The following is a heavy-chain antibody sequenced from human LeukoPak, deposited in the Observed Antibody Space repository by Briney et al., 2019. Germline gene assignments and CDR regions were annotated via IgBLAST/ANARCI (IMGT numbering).Heavy chain of an antibody. Sequence: PGGSLRLSCAASGFTFDDFAMHWVRHAPGKGLEGVSLISWDGGSTYYADSVKGRFTLSRDNSKNSLYLQMSSLTPEDTALYYCAKDALPIVGATRGLDYWGQGTLVTVSS. CDR3: AKDALPIVGATRGLDY. D-gene: IGHD1-26*01. CDR1: GFTFDDFA. V-gene: IGHV3-43D*03. J-gene: IGHJ4*02. CDR2: ISWDGGST.